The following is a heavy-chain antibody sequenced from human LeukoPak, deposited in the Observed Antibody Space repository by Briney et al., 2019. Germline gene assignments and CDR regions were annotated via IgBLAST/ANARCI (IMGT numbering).Heavy chain of an antibody. CDR3: VREGPEYYDSGMDH. V-gene: IGHV1-3*01. CDR1: GYTFINYA. CDR2: INGGNGKT. Sequence: ASVKVSCTASGYTFINYAIHWVRQAPGQRLEWMAWINGGNGKTKYSQSLQGRITITRDASATTAYMELNSLKSEDTAVYYCVREGPEYYDSGMDHWGQGTLVTVSS. D-gene: IGHD3-22*01. J-gene: IGHJ4*02.